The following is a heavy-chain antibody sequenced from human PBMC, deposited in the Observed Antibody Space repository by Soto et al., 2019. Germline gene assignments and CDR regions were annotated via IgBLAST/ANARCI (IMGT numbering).Heavy chain of an antibody. CDR1: GFSLSTSGVG. J-gene: IGHJ4*02. D-gene: IGHD2-2*01. V-gene: IGHV2-5*02. Sequence: QITLKESGPTLVKPTQTLTLTCTFSGFSLSTSGVGVGWIRQPPGKALEWLALLYLDDDKRYSPSMKIRLTITKDTYKNQVVLTMTNIDTVDTATYYCAHVSGYCSSTSCYGGGFAYWGKGTLVTVSS. CDR2: LYLDDDK. CDR3: AHVSGYCSSTSCYGGGFAY.